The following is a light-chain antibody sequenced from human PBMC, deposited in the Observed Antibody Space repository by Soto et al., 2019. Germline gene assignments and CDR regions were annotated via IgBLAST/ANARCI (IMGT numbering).Light chain of an antibody. J-gene: IGLJ2*01. CDR1: SSDVGNYNF. CDR2: EVS. Sequence: QSVLTQPASVSVSPGQSITISCIGTSSDVGNYNFVSWYQHHPGKAPRLIISEVSNRPSGIPSRFSGSKSGNTASLTISGLRAEDEADYYCCSYTRSDTLLFGGGTKVTVL. CDR3: CSYTRSDTLL. V-gene: IGLV2-23*02.